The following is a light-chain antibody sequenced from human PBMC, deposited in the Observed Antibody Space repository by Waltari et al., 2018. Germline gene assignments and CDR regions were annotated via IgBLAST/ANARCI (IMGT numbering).Light chain of an antibody. CDR1: VVAKEF. CDR2: KAV. CDR3: QSAPSSGPVF. J-gene: IGLJ2*01. V-gene: IGLV3-25*03. Sequence: SDELTQPPSVSVYPGQTAKITCSGDVVAKEFVYWYQQKAGQSPILVIYKAVERPSGIPERFSGSTSGTRATLTISGVQAEDEAVYHCQSAPSSGPVFFGGGTKVTVL.